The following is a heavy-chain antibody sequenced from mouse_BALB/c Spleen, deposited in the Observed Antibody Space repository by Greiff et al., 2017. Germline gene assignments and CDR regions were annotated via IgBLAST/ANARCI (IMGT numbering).Heavy chain of an antibody. CDR3: ARNDYGDY. V-gene: IGHV1-69*02. Sequence: QVQLQQPGAELVKPGASVKLSCKASGYTFTSYWMHWVKQRPGQGLEWIGEIDPSDSYTNYNQKFKSKATLTVDNSSSTAYMELRSLTSEDSAVYYCARNDYGDYWGQGTTLTVSS. D-gene: IGHD2-4*01. CDR1: GYTFTSYW. J-gene: IGHJ2*01. CDR2: IDPSDSYT.